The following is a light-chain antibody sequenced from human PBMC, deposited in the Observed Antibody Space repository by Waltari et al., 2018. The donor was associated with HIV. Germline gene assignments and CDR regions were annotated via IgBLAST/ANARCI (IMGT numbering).Light chain of an antibody. V-gene: IGLV2-11*01. CDR1: SSDVGAYNY. J-gene: IGLJ1*01. Sequence: QSVLTQPPSVSGAPGQRVTISCTGTSSDVGAYNYVSWYQQHPGRAPKFIIYNVSERPSGVPDRFSGSKSGNTASLTISGLQAEDEADYYCCSSAGRYTFVFGTGTKVTVL. CDR3: CSSAGRYTFV. CDR2: NVS.